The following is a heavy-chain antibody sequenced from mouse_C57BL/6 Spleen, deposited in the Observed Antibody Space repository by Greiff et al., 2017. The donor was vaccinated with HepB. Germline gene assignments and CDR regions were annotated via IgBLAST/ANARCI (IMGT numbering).Heavy chain of an antibody. CDR2: ISYDGSN. J-gene: IGHJ4*01. CDR3: ARGGDGYFY. D-gene: IGHD2-3*01. Sequence: EVHLVESGPGLVKPSQSLSLTCSVTGYSITSGYYWNWIRQFPGNKLEWMGYISYDGSNNYNPSLKNRISITRDTSKNQFFLKLNSVTTEDTATYYCARGGDGYFYWGQGTSVTVSS. CDR1: GYSITSGYY. V-gene: IGHV3-6*01.